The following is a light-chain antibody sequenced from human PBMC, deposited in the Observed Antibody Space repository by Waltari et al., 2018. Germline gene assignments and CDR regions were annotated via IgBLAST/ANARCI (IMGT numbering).Light chain of an antibody. CDR2: EVS. CDR3: SSYAGSDNLI. CDR1: STDVGVYNY. J-gene: IGLJ2*01. V-gene: IGLV2-8*01. Sequence: QSALTQPPSASGSPGQSVTISCTGTSTDVGVYNYVSWSQQPPGKAPKLMIYEVSKRPSGVPDRFSGSKSGNTASLTVSGLQAEDEAAYYCSSYAGSDNLIFGGGTKLTVL.